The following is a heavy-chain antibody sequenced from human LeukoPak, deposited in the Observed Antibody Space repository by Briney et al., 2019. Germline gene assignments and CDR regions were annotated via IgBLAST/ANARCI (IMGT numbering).Heavy chain of an antibody. Sequence: SGGSLRLSCAASGFTFNSYAMNWVRQAPGKGLEWVSGIRGSGGSTYHADSMKGRFTISRDNSKNTLYLQMNSLRAEDTAVYYCARDLGAADFDYWGQGTLVTVSS. CDR2: IRGSGGST. CDR1: GFTFNSYA. J-gene: IGHJ4*02. D-gene: IGHD1-26*01. V-gene: IGHV3-23*01. CDR3: ARDLGAADFDY.